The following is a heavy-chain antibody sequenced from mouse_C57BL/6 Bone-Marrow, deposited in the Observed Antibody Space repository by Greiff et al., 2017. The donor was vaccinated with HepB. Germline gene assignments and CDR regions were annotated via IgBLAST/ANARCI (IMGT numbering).Heavy chain of an antibody. V-gene: IGHV5-4*01. J-gene: IGHJ2*01. CDR3: ARDASFYYFDY. CDR2: ISDGGSYT. Sequence: EVQLQESGGGLVKPGGSLKLSCAASGFTFSSYAMSWVRQTPEKRLEWVATISDGGSYTYYPDNVKGRFTISRDNAKNNLYLQMSHLKSEDTAMYYCARDASFYYFDYWGQGTTLTVSS. D-gene: IGHD6-1*01. CDR1: GFTFSSYA.